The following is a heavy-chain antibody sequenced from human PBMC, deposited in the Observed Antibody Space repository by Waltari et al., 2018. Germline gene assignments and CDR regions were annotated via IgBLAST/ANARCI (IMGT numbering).Heavy chain of an antibody. D-gene: IGHD5-12*01. CDR1: GFTFSGYN. V-gene: IGHV3-21*02. CDR2: SSGGSSYI. J-gene: IGHJ4*02. CDR3: VRDRRGFSGYDWDFDY. Sequence: VQLVESGGVLVKPGGSLRLSCAASGFTFSGYNMNWVRQGPGKGREWVSASSGGSSYIYYADSLQGRFTISRDNAKNSLYLQMNSLRAEDTALYYCVRDRRGFSGYDWDFDYWGRGTLVTVSS.